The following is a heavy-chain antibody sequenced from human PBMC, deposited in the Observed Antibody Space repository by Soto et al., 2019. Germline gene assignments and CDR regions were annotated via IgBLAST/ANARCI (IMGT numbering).Heavy chain of an antibody. CDR3: ARIVGASNIDYDHYIDV. J-gene: IGHJ6*03. V-gene: IGHV1-18*01. CDR2: ISANSGDT. D-gene: IGHD2-15*01. Sequence: QVQLVQSGAEVKKPGASVKVSCKASGYSFTSHGISWVRQAPGQGLEGMGWISANSGDTNYAQKLQGRVTVTTDTSTSTADLELRILRSDDPAVYCCARIVGASNIDYDHYIDVCGKGTTVTVSS. CDR1: GYSFTSHG.